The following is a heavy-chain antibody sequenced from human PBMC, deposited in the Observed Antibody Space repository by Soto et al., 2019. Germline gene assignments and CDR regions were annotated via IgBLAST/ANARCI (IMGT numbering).Heavy chain of an antibody. D-gene: IGHD2-21*02. Sequence: SETLSLTCTVSGGSISRYYWSWIRQPPGKGLEWIGYMYNTGSTIYNPSLKSRVTISVDTSKNQFSLKLNSVTAADTAVYYCARDLWGYCGADCYPLDVWGQXTTVTVS. V-gene: IGHV4-59*01. J-gene: IGHJ6*02. CDR1: GGSISRYY. CDR2: MYNTGST. CDR3: ARDLWGYCGADCYPLDV.